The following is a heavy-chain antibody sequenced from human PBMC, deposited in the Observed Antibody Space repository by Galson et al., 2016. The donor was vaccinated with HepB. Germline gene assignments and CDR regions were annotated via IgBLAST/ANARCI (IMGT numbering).Heavy chain of an antibody. CDR2: ISYDGSHP. CDR3: AKDHAFLGLYFYGMDV. D-gene: IGHD3-9*01. CDR1: GFNFSSYG. J-gene: IGHJ6*02. Sequence: SLRLSCADSGFNFSSYGMHWVRQAPGKGLEWVAVISYDGSHPSSASSFPFLFPPSLPPSPTPLSLPLTRLRAAATAVYYCAKDHAFLGLYFYGMDVWGQGTTVTVSS. V-gene: IGHV3-30*18.